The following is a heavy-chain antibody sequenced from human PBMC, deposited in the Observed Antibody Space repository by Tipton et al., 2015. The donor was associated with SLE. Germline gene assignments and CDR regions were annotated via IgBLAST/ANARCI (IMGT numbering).Heavy chain of an antibody. CDR3: ARDPKY. CDR2: MYFSGNT. Sequence: LRLSCTVSGGSISESTYSWDWIRQAPGKGLEWIGSMYFSGNTYYNPFLRSRVTISADTSENQFSLKLTSVTAADTAVYYCARDPKYWGQGTLVIVSS. J-gene: IGHJ4*02. V-gene: IGHV4-39*07. CDR1: GGSISESTYS.